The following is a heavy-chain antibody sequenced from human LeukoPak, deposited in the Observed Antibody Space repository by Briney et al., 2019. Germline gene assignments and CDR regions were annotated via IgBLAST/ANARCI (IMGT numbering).Heavy chain of an antibody. CDR1: GFTFSSYG. CDR3: AKEDDYGDYSGVGYFDY. CDR2: ISYDGSNK. V-gene: IGHV3-30*18. D-gene: IGHD4-17*01. J-gene: IGHJ4*02. Sequence: GGSLRLSCAASGFTFSSYGMHWVRQAPGKGLEWVAVISYDGSNKYYADSVKGRFTISRDNSTNTLYLQMNSLGAGDTAVYYCAKEDDYGDYSGVGYFDYWGQGPLVTVSS.